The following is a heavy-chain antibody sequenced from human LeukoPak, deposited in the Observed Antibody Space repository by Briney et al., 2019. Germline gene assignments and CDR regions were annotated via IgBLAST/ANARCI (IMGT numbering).Heavy chain of an antibody. V-gene: IGHV3-23*01. CDR1: GFTFSSYA. D-gene: IGHD3-10*01. Sequence: PGGSLRLSCAASGFTFSSYAMSWVRQAPGKGLEWVSAISGSGGSTYYADSVKGRFTISRDNSKNTLYLQMNSLRAEDTAVYYCAKDLIPGSGSYPSSWGQGTLVTVSS. CDR2: ISGSGGST. J-gene: IGHJ1*01. CDR3: AKDLIPGSGSYPSS.